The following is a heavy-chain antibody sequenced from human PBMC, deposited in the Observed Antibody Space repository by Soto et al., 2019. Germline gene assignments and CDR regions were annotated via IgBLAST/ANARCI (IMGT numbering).Heavy chain of an antibody. J-gene: IGHJ4*02. CDR2: IYYSGST. Sequence: QLQLQESGPGLVKPSETLSLTCTVSGGSISSSSYYWGWIRQPPGKGLEWIGSIYYSGSTYYNPSLKSRVTISVDTSKNQFSLKLSSVTAADTAVYYCACEDTAMVTPIDYWGQGTLVTVSS. V-gene: IGHV4-39*01. D-gene: IGHD5-18*01. CDR3: ACEDTAMVTPIDY. CDR1: GGSISSSSYY.